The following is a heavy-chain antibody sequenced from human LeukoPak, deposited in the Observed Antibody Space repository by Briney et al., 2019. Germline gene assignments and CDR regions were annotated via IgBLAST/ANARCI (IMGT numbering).Heavy chain of an antibody. V-gene: IGHV4-39*07. CDR1: GGSISSSSYY. J-gene: IGHJ4*02. Sequence: SETLSLTCTVSGGSISSSSYYWGWIRQPPGKGLEWIGSIYYSGSTYYNPSLKSRVTMSVDTSKNQFSLKLSSVTAADTAVYYCARELYYFDYWGQGTLVTVSS. CDR2: IYYSGST. CDR3: ARELYYFDY.